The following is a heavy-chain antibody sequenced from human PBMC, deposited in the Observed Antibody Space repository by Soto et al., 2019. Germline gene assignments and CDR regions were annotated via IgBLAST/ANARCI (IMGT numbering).Heavy chain of an antibody. D-gene: IGHD6-6*01. V-gene: IGHV1-69*06. CDR2: IVPIFGTA. CDR3: AREPGIAAPLYGMDG. J-gene: IGHJ6*02. CDR1: GGTFSSYA. Sequence: SVKVSCKASGGTFSSYAISWVRQAPGQGLEWMGGIVPIFGTANYAQKFQGRVTITAAKSTSPAYMELSSLRSEDTAVYYCAREPGIAAPLYGMDGLGRGTTGTVSS.